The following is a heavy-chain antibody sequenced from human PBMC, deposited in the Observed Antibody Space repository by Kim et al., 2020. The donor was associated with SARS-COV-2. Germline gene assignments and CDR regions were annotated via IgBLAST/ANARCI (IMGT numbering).Heavy chain of an antibody. V-gene: IGHV1-46*01. CDR3: ARVLDEYCSSTSCPHTNYYYGMDV. CDR1: GYTFTSYY. J-gene: IGHJ6*02. CDR2: INPSGGST. Sequence: ASVKVSCKASGYTFTSYYMHWVRQAPGQGLEWMGIINPSGGSTSYAQKFQGRVTMTRDTSTSTVYMELSSLRSEDTAVYYCARVLDEYCSSTSCPHTNYYYGMDVWGQGTTVTVSS. D-gene: IGHD2-2*01.